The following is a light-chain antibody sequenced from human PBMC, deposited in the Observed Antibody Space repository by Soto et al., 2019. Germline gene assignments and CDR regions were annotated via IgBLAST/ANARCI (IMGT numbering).Light chain of an antibody. CDR1: HTISSSS. Sequence: EMVLTQSPGPLSLSPGERATLSCTATHTISSSSLAWYQQRPGQAPRLLMYGMSSRATGIPDRFSGSGSGTEFTLTISSLQSEDFAVYYCQQYSNWPPITFGQGTRLEI. CDR2: GMS. J-gene: IGKJ5*01. CDR3: QQYSNWPPIT. V-gene: IGKV3-20*01.